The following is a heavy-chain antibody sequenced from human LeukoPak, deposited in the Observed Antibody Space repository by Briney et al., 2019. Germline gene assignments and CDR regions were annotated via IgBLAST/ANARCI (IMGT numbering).Heavy chain of an antibody. J-gene: IGHJ4*02. Sequence: SETLSLTCAVYGGSFGGYYWSWIRQPPGKGLEWIGEINHSGSTNYNPSLKSRVTISVDTSKNQFSLKLSSVTAADTAVYYCAREFSGYDFDYWGQGTLVTVSS. CDR1: GGSFGGYY. CDR2: INHSGST. D-gene: IGHD5-12*01. CDR3: AREFSGYDFDY. V-gene: IGHV4-34*01.